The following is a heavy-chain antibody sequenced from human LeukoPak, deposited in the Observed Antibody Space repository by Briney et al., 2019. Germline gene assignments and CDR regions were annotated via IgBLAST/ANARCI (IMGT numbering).Heavy chain of an antibody. CDR1: GFTFSSYA. D-gene: IGHD3-10*01. J-gene: IGHJ4*02. CDR3: ARDRGFGGDDY. Sequence: GGSLRLSCAASGFTFSSYAMHWVRQAPGKGLEWVAVISYDGSNKYYADSVKGRFTISRDNAKNSLYLQMSSLKTEDTAVYYCARDRGFGGDDYWGQGTLVTVSS. V-gene: IGHV3-30-3*01. CDR2: ISYDGSNK.